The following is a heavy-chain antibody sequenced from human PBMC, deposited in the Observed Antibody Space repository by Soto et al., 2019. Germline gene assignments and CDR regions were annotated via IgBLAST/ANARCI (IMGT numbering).Heavy chain of an antibody. V-gene: IGHV5-51*01. CDR3: ARKDKSGYFNWFDP. CDR1: GYRVTSYW. J-gene: IGHJ5*02. D-gene: IGHD3-22*01. CDR2: IFPSDSDT. Sequence: GQALKISCRTSGYRVTSYWSAWVRPMTGKGLEWMGIIFPSDSDTRYSPSFQGQVTISADRSTSTVFLQWASLKASDTAVYFCARKDKSGYFNWFDPWGQGTLVTVS.